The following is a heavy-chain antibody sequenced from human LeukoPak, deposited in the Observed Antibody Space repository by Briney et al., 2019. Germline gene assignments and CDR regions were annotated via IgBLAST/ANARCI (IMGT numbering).Heavy chain of an antibody. V-gene: IGHV3-30*02. Sequence: GGSLRLSCAASGFGFSGNAMHWVRQAPGKGLEWVAFIPFDRSDTYYGDSVKGRFTISRDNSKNTVYLQMNSLRYEDTAIYYCAKGHYWSWDYWGQGTLVTVSS. CDR3: AKGHYWSWDY. D-gene: IGHD2-8*02. CDR1: GFGFSGNA. J-gene: IGHJ4*02. CDR2: IPFDRSDT.